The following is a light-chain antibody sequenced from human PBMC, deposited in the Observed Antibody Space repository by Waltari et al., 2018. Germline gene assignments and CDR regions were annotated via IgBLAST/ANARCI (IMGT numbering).Light chain of an antibody. V-gene: IGKV4-1*01. CDR3: QQFYSTPYT. J-gene: IGKJ2*01. CDR1: QSVLYSSNNLNY. CDR2: WAS. Sequence: DIVMIQSPDSLAVSLGERAPIHCKSSQSVLYSSNNLNYLAWYQQKPGQPPKLLIYWASTRESGVPDRFSGSGSGTDFTLTISSLQAEDVAVYYCQQFYSTPYTFGQGTKLEIK.